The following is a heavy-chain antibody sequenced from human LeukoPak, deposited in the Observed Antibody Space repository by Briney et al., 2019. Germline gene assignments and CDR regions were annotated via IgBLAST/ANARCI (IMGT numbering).Heavy chain of an antibody. V-gene: IGHV1-18*01. CDR2: LSTYNGNT. Sequence: ASVKVSCKASGYTFTTYGITWVRQAPGQGLEWMGWLSTYNGNTNYAQKFQGRVTMTTDTSTSTAYMELRSLRSDDTAVYYCAREIGPIQLHLWGSAFDYWGQGTLVTVSS. J-gene: IGHJ4*02. CDR1: GYTFTTYG. D-gene: IGHD5-18*01. CDR3: AREIGPIQLHLWGSAFDY.